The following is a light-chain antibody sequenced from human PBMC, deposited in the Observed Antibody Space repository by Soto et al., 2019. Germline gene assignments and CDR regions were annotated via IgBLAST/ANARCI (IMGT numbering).Light chain of an antibody. V-gene: IGKV1-33*01. CDR1: QDISNY. Sequence: DIQMTQSPSSLSASVGDRVTITCQASQDISNYLNWYQQKPGKAPKLLIYDASNLETGVPSSFRESGSGTNFTFTFTSFQPKDMETYYGNHKVNLPTLGQGPSWRSN. CDR3: NHKVNLPT. CDR2: DAS. J-gene: IGKJ2*01.